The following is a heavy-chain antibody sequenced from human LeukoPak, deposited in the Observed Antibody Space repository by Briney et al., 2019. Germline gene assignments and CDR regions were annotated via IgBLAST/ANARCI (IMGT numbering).Heavy chain of an antibody. V-gene: IGHV4-30-4*01. Sequence: SQTLSLNCTVSGGSISSGDYYWSWIRQPPGKGLEWIGYIYYSGSTYYNPSLKSRVTISVDTSKNQFSLKLSSVTAADTAVYYCARGRGVHYYDFWSGSLNWFDPWGQGTLVTVSS. D-gene: IGHD3-3*01. CDR1: GGSISSGDYY. CDR3: ARGRGVHYYDFWSGSLNWFDP. CDR2: IYYSGST. J-gene: IGHJ5*02.